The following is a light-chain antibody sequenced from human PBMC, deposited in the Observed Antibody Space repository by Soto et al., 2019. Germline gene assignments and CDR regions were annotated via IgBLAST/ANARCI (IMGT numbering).Light chain of an antibody. V-gene: IGLV1-40*01. Sequence: QSVLTQPPSVSGAPGQRVTISCTGSSSNIGAGYDVHWYQQLPGTAPKLLIYGNSNRPSGVPDRFSGSKSGTSASLAITGLQAEDEADYYCQSYDSSLSGSGVFGTGTKFTVL. J-gene: IGLJ1*01. CDR2: GNS. CDR1: SSNIGAGYD. CDR3: QSYDSSLSGSGV.